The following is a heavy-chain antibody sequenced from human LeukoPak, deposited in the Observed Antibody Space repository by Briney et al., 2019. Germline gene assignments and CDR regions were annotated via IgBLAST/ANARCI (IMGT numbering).Heavy chain of an antibody. CDR1: GYSFSTYW. CDR2: IYPGDSDT. D-gene: IGHD3-9*01. J-gene: IGHJ6*03. V-gene: IGHV5-51*01. Sequence: GESLKISCKGSGYSFSTYWIAWVRQMPGKGLEWMGMIYPGDSDTRYSPSFRGQVTISADKSITTAYLQWSSLKASDTAMYYCARYRARNYDILTGYYPEYYYYYMDVWGKGTTVTISS. CDR3: ARYRARNYDILTGYYPEYYYYYMDV.